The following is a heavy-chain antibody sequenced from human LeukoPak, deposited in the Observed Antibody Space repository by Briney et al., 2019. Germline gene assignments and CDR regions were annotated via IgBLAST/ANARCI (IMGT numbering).Heavy chain of an antibody. CDR2: MYYSGNT. V-gene: IGHV4-39*07. D-gene: IGHD6-13*01. CDR1: GGSISSSSYY. CDR3: ARRDSSSWYNWFDP. Sequence: SETLSLTCTVSGGSISSSSYYWGWIRQPPGKGLEWIGSMYYSGNTYYNPSLESRVTMSVDTSKNQFSLKLSSVTAADTAVYYCARRDSSSWYNWFDPWGQGTLVTVSS. J-gene: IGHJ5*02.